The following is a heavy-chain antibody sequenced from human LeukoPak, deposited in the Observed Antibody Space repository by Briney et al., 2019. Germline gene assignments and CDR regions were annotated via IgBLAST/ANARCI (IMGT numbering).Heavy chain of an antibody. CDR1: GGSFSGYY. D-gene: IGHD3-10*01. CDR2: INHSGST. J-gene: IGHJ4*02. V-gene: IGHV4-34*01. CDR3: ARPPITMVRGGFDY. Sequence: PSETLSLTCAVYGGSFSGYYWSWSRQPTGKGLEWIGEINHSGSTNYNPSLKSRVTISVDTSKNQFSLKLSSVTAADTAVYYCARPPITMVRGGFDYWGQGTLVTVSS.